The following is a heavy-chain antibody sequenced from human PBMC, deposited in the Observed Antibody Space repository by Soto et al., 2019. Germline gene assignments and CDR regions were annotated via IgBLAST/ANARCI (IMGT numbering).Heavy chain of an antibody. J-gene: IGHJ6*02. CDR3: ARDPRDGVRYSSSWATPYGMDV. CDR2: IYYSGST. Sequence: SETLSLTCTVSGGSISSGGYYWSWIRQHPGKGLEWIGYIYYSGSTYYNPSLKSRVTISVDTSKNQFSLKLSSVTAADTAVYYCARDPRDGVRYSSSWATPYGMDVWGQGTTVTVSS. D-gene: IGHD6-13*01. V-gene: IGHV4-31*03. CDR1: GGSISSGGYY.